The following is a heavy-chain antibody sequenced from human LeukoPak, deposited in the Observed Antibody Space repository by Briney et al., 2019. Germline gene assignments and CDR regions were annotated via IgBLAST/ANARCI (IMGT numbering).Heavy chain of an antibody. D-gene: IGHD1-26*01. V-gene: IGHV4-34*01. Sequence: SETLSLTCAVYGGSFSGYYWSWIRQPPGKGLEWIGEINHSGSTNYNPSLRSRVTISVDTSKNQFSLKLSSVTAEDTAVYYCARDRKSPVFSGSYSFDPWGQGTLVTVSS. CDR1: GGSFSGYY. CDR3: ARDRKSPVFSGSYSFDP. J-gene: IGHJ5*02. CDR2: INHSGST.